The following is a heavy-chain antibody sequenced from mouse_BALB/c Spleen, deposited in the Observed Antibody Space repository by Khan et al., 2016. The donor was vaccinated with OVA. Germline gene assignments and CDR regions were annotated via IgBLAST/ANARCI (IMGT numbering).Heavy chain of an antibody. CDR1: GYSITSDYA. J-gene: IGHJ2*01. V-gene: IGHV3-2*02. Sequence: DVQLQESGPGLVKPSQSLSLTCTVTGYSITSDYAWNWIRQFPGNKLELMGYISYSGSTSYNPSLKSRISITRDTSKNQFFLQLNSVTTEDTATYYSARSIMANWGQGTTLTVSS. CDR3: ARSIMAN. CDR2: ISYSGST.